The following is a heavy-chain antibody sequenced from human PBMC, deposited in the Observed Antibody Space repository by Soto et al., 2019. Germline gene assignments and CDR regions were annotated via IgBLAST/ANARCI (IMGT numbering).Heavy chain of an antibody. V-gene: IGHV3-30-3*01. CDR1: GFTFSSYA. D-gene: IGHD2-15*01. Sequence: GGSLRLSCAASGFTFSSYAMHWVRQAPGKGLEWVAVISYDGSNKYYADSVKGRFTISRDNSKNTLYLQMNSLRAEDTAVYYCARGALGYCSGGSCYSDFDYWGQGTLVTVSS. J-gene: IGHJ4*02. CDR2: ISYDGSNK. CDR3: ARGALGYCSGGSCYSDFDY.